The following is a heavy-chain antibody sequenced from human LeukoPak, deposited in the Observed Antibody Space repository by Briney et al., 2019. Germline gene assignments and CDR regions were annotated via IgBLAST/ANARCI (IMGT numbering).Heavy chain of an antibody. Sequence: SETRSRTCTVSGYCISSGYYWGWIRQPPGKGLEWIGSSYHSGGTYYNPALKSRVTISVDTSNNQFSLNLSSVTAADTAAYYSATSVITMIVVATFDYWGQGPLVTVSS. J-gene: IGHJ4*02. CDR1: GYCISSGYY. CDR2: SYHSGGT. CDR3: ATSVITMIVVATFDY. V-gene: IGHV4-38-2*02. D-gene: IGHD3-22*01.